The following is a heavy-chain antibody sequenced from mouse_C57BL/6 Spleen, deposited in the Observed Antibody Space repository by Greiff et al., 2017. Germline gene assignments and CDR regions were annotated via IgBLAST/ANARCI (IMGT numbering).Heavy chain of an antibody. D-gene: IGHD1-1*01. CDR2: IDPSDSYT. J-gene: IGHJ3*01. Sequence: VKLQQPGAELVMPGASVKLSCKASGYTFTSYWMHWVKQRPGQGLEWIGEIDPSDSYTNYNQKFKGKSTLTVDKSSSTAYMQLSSLTSEDSAVYYCASITTVEGFAYWGQGTLVTVSA. CDR1: GYTFTSYW. V-gene: IGHV1-69*01. CDR3: ASITTVEGFAY.